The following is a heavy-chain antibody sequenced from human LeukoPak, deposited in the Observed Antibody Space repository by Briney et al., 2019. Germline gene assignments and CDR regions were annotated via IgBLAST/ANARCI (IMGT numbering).Heavy chain of an antibody. J-gene: IGHJ5*02. CDR3: ANQLDSSGWYLFDP. Sequence: SETLSLTCTVSGGSISSYYWSWIRQPPGKGLEWIGYTYYSGSTNYNPSLKSRVTISVDTSKNQFSLKLSSVTAADTAVYYCANQLDSSGWYLFDPWGQGTLVTVSS. CDR2: TYYSGST. V-gene: IGHV4-59*08. D-gene: IGHD6-19*01. CDR1: GGSISSYY.